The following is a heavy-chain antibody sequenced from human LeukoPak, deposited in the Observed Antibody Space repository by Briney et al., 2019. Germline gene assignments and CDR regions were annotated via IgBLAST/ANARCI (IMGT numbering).Heavy chain of an antibody. CDR2: IDYSGSA. D-gene: IGHD3-22*01. CDR1: GGSISNFH. Sequence: SETLSLTCTISGGSISNFHWSWVRQPPGKGLEWIGHIDYSGSASYNPSLESRVIISVDTSKNRFSLKLSSGTAADTAMYYCARESSWDSSGYWRDAFDIWGQGTMVVVSS. J-gene: IGHJ3*02. CDR3: ARESSWDSSGYWRDAFDI. V-gene: IGHV4-59*01.